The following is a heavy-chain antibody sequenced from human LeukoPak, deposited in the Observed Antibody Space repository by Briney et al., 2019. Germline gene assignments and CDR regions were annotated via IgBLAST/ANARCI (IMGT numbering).Heavy chain of an antibody. CDR1: GLTFSSYA. Sequence: GGSLRLSCAASGLTFSSYAMSWVRQAPGKGLEWVAVISYDGNNKYYADSVKGRFTISRDNSKNTLYLQMNSLRAEDTAVYYCARDLSGGYVADYWGQGTAVTVSS. J-gene: IGHJ4*02. V-gene: IGHV3-30*04. D-gene: IGHD1-26*01. CDR2: ISYDGNNK. CDR3: ARDLSGGYVADY.